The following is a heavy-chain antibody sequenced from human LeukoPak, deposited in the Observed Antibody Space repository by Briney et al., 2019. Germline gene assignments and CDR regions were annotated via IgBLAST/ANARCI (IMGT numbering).Heavy chain of an antibody. D-gene: IGHD4-17*01. Sequence: GGSLRLSCAAPGFTFSSYSMNWVRQAPGKGLEWVPSISSSSSYIYYADSVKGRFTISRDNAKNSLYLQMNSLRAEDTAVYYCARGQSVVRETTTAFDYWGQGTLVTVSS. CDR3: ARGQSVVRETTTAFDY. J-gene: IGHJ4*02. CDR1: GFTFSSYS. CDR2: ISSSSSYI. V-gene: IGHV3-21*01.